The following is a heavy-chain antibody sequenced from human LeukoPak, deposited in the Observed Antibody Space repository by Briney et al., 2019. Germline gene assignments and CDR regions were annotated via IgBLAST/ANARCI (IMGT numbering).Heavy chain of an antibody. Sequence: PGGSLRLSCAASGFTFSSYWMHWVRQAPGKGLVWVSRINGDGSSTSYADSVKGRFTISRDNAKNTLYLQMNSLRAEDTAVYYCVRVAAFDIWGQGTMVTVSS. J-gene: IGHJ3*02. CDR3: VRVAAFDI. CDR1: GFTFSSYW. V-gene: IGHV3-74*01. CDR2: INGDGSST.